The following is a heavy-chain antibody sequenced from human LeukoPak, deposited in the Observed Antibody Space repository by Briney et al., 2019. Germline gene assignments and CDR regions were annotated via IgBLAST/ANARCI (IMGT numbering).Heavy chain of an antibody. Sequence: SETLSLTCTVSGGSISSGDYYWSWIRQPPGKGLEWIGYLYYSGSTNYNPSLKSRVSISVDTSKNQFSLKLSSVTAADTAVYFCAREYSSSWYRWFDPWGQGTLVTVSS. CDR1: GGSISSGDYY. D-gene: IGHD6-13*01. J-gene: IGHJ5*02. V-gene: IGHV4-61*08. CDR3: AREYSSSWYRWFDP. CDR2: LYYSGST.